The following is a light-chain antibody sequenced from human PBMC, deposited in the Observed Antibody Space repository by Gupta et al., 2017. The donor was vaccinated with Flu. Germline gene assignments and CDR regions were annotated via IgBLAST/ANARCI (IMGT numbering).Light chain of an antibody. V-gene: IGKV2-28*01. CDR3: MQALQTPLT. CDR1: QSLLHSYGYNY. CDR2: SGS. J-gene: IGKJ1*01. Sequence: DIVMTQSPLSLPVTPGEPASISCRSSQSLLHSYGYNYLDWYLQKPGQSPQLLIYSGSSRASGVPDRFSGSGSGTDFALKISRVEAEDVGVYYCMQALQTPLTFGRGTKVEIK.